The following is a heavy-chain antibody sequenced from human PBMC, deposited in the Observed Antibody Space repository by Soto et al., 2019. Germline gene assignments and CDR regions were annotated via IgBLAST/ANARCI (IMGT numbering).Heavy chain of an antibody. J-gene: IGHJ6*02. CDR3: ARDFYGMDV. Sequence: QVQLVQSGAEVKKPGASVKVSCKTSGYTFTSYGISWVRQAPRQGLEWMGWISGYNDNTNYAQKLXXRXTXITDTSTGTAYMELRSLRSDDTAVYYCARDFYGMDVWGQGTTVTVS. V-gene: IGHV1-18*01. CDR1: GYTFTSYG. CDR2: ISGYNDNT.